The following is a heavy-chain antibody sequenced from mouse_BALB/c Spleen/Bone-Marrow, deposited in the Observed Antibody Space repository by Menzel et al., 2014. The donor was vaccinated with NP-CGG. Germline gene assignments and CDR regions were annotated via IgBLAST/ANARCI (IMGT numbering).Heavy chain of an antibody. V-gene: IGHV1S22*01. CDR1: GYTFTSYW. CDR3: TSWDY. Sequence: LQQSGSELVRPGASVKLSCKASGYTFTSYWMHWVKQRHGQGLEWIGNIYPGSGSTNYDEKFKSKGTLTVDTSSSTAYKHLSSLTSEDSAVYYCTSWDYWGQGTTLTVSS. J-gene: IGHJ2*01. CDR2: IYPGSGST.